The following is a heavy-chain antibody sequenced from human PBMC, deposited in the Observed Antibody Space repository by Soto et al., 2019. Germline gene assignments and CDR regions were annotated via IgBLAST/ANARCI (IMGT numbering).Heavy chain of an antibody. CDR3: ARDYYGSGSYSYSYYYYGMDV. CDR2: ISYDGSNK. V-gene: IGHV3-30-3*01. D-gene: IGHD3-10*01. Sequence: GGSLRLSCAASGFTFSSYAMHWVRQAPGKGLEWVAVISYDGSNKYYADSVKGRFTISRDNSKNTLYLQMNSLRAEDTAVYYCARDYYGSGSYSYSYYYYGMDVWGQGTTVTVSS. CDR1: GFTFSSYA. J-gene: IGHJ6*02.